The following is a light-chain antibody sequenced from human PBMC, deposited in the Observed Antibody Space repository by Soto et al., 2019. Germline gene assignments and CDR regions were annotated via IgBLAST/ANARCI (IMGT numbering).Light chain of an antibody. CDR1: QSVSNF. V-gene: IGKV3-11*01. Sequence: EIVWTQSPATLSLSPGEGATLSCRASQSVSNFLLWFQQKPGQAPRLLIYDASNRATGIPARFSGSGSGTDFTLTISSLEPEDFAVYYCHQRHSWPITFGQGTRLEIK. CDR2: DAS. CDR3: HQRHSWPIT. J-gene: IGKJ5*01.